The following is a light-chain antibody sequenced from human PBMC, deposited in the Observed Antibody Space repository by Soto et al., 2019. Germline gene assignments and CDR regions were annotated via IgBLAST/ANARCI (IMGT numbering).Light chain of an antibody. Sequence: EILMTQSPATLSVSPGERATLSCRASQSVSSNLAWYQQKPGQAPRLLISGAFTRATGIPARFSGSGSGTEFPPTISSLPSADFAVYYCQQYNNWPPTFGQGTKLEIK. CDR3: QQYNNWPPT. J-gene: IGKJ2*01. CDR2: GAF. V-gene: IGKV3-15*01. CDR1: QSVSSN.